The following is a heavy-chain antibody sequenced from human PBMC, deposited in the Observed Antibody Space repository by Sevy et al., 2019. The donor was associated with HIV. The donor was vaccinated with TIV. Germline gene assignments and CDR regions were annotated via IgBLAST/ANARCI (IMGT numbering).Heavy chain of an antibody. CDR3: TKHIGANRGSWFDP. V-gene: IGHV3-23*01. D-gene: IGHD6-6*01. CDR1: GITFSSYA. Sequence: GGSLRLSCAASGITFSSYAMSWVRQAPGKGLDWVSIISGSGDMTYYADSVKGRFNISRDNSKNTLYLHMSSLRAEDTAIYYCTKHIGANRGSWFDPWGQGTLVTVSS. CDR2: ISGSGDMT. J-gene: IGHJ5*02.